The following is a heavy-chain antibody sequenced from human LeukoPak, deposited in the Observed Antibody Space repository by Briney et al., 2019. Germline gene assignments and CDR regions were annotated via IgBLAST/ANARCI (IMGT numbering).Heavy chain of an antibody. V-gene: IGHV5-51*01. J-gene: IGHJ4*02. D-gene: IGHD6-13*01. Sequence: GESLKISCKGSGYSFTSYWIGWVRQMPGKGLEWMGIIYPGDSDTRYSPSFEGQVTVSADRSISTAYLQWSSLKASDTAMYYCARSGTYSSSWPDYWGQGTLVTVSS. CDR3: ARSGTYSSSWPDY. CDR2: IYPGDSDT. CDR1: GYSFTSYW.